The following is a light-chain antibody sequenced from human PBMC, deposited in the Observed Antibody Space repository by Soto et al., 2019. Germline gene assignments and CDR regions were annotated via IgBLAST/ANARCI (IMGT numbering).Light chain of an antibody. V-gene: IGKV3-15*01. CDR3: QQYDDWPLYT. Sequence: EIVMTQSPATLSVSPGERATLSCRASQSVSTNLAWYQQKPGQAPRLLIYAASSRATDLPARFSGSGSGTDFTITISSLQSEDFAVYYCQQYDDWPLYTFGQGTKLEIK. J-gene: IGKJ2*01. CDR1: QSVSTN. CDR2: AAS.